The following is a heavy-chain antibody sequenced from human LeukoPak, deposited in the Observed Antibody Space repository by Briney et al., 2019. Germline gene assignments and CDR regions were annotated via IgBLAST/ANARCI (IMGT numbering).Heavy chain of an antibody. Sequence: SETLSLTCAVSGYSISSGYYWGWIRQPPGKGLEWIGSIYHSGSTYYNPSLKSRVTISVDTFKIQFSLKLSSVTAADTAVYYCARRVVVPAATVTDYYYYMDVWGKGTTVTVSS. V-gene: IGHV4-38-2*01. CDR2: IYHSGST. CDR1: GYSISSGYY. D-gene: IGHD2-2*01. J-gene: IGHJ6*03. CDR3: ARRVVVPAATVTDYYYYMDV.